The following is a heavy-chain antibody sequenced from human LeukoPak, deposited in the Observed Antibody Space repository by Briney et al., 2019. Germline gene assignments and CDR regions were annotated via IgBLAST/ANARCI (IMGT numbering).Heavy chain of an antibody. CDR1: GFTFSNYW. J-gene: IGHJ3*02. Sequence: GGSLRLSCAASGFTFSNYWMSWVRQDPRKGLEWLAIIKQDGSETYYLDSVKGRFTISRDNAKDSLFLQMNSLRAEDTAVYYCARVEGYYDILTGYQLGGFDIWGQGTKVTVSS. CDR3: ARVEGYYDILTGYQLGGFDI. V-gene: IGHV3-7*01. D-gene: IGHD3-9*01. CDR2: IKQDGSET.